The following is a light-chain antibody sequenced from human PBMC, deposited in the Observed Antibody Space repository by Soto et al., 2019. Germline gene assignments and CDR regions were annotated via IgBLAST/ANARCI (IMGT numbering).Light chain of an antibody. J-gene: IGLJ2*01. CDR2: EGS. CDR3: SSYAGAVV. Sequence: QSALTQPPSVSGSPGQSVTLSCTRTSSGVENYNLVSWYQHRPGKAPKLIIYEGSQRPSGVSDRFSGSKSGNTASLTISGLRAEDEADYYCSSYAGAVVFGAGTKLTVL. CDR1: SSGVENYNL. V-gene: IGLV2-23*01.